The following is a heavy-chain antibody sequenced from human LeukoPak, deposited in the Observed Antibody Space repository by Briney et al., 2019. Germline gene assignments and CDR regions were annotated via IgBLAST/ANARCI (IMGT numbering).Heavy chain of an antibody. CDR3: ATGAVNDYDFWSGYFQLDY. Sequence: ASVKVSCKVSGYTLTDLSMHWVRQAPGKGLEWMGGFDPEDGETIYAQKFQGRVTMTEDTSTDTAYMELSSLRSEDTAVYYCATGAVNDYDFWSGYFQLDYWGQGTLVTVSS. J-gene: IGHJ4*02. CDR1: GYTLTDLS. CDR2: FDPEDGET. V-gene: IGHV1-24*01. D-gene: IGHD3-3*01.